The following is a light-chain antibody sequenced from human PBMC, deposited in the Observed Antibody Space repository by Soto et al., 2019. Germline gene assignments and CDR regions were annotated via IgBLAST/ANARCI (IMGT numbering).Light chain of an antibody. V-gene: IGKV3-20*01. CDR2: GAS. CDR1: QSLSNNIY. CDR3: QQYGNSTQT. Sequence: EIVLTQYPGTLSLSPGERATLSCRASQSLSNNIYLAWYQQKHGQAPRVLIYGASSRATGIPNRFSGSASGTDGTITISRLEKEDFSVYYCQQYGNSTQTFGQGTKVDIK. J-gene: IGKJ1*01.